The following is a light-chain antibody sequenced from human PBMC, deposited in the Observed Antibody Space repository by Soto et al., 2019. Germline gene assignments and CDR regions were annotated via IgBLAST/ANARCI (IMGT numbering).Light chain of an antibody. V-gene: IGKV3-15*01. CDR2: GAS. CDR3: QQFHTRPPWT. J-gene: IGKJ1*01. Sequence: EIVMTQSPATLSVSPGERATLCCRASQSVSTNLAWYQQKPGQAPRLLIYGASTRATGIPARFSGSGSGTEFTLTISSLQSEDFAVYYCQQFHTRPPWTFGQGTKVEV. CDR1: QSVSTN.